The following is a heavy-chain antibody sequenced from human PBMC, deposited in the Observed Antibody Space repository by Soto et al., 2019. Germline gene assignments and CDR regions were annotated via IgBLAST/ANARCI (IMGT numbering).Heavy chain of an antibody. CDR2: ICYSGST. V-gene: IGHV4-59*01. D-gene: IGHD6-13*01. CDR3: ARDRGGSSWFDY. Sequence: QVQLQESGPGLVKPSETLSLTCTVSGGSISSNYWSWIRQPPGKGLEWIGYICYSGSTIYNPSLKSRVTISVDKSKNQFSLELSSVTAADTAVYYCARDRGGSSWFDYWGQGTLVTVSS. J-gene: IGHJ4*02. CDR1: GGSISSNY.